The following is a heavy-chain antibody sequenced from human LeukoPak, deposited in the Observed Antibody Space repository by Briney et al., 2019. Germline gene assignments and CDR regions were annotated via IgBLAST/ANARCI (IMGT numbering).Heavy chain of an antibody. V-gene: IGHV4-59*08. CDR1: GGSISSYY. CDR3: ARWAQYEAFDP. D-gene: IGHD1-26*01. J-gene: IGHJ5*02. CDR2: IYYSGST. Sequence: SETLSLTCTVSGGSISSYYWSWLRQPPGKGLEWIGYIYYSGSTNYNPSLKSRVTISVDTSKNQFSLKLSSVTAADTAVYYCARWAQYEAFDPWGQGTLVTVSS.